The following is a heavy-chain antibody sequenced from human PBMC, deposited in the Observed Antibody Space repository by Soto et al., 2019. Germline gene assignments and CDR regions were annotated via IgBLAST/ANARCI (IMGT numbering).Heavy chain of an antibody. CDR3: ARDADIVLMVYATTYYGMDV. D-gene: IGHD2-8*01. Sequence: EVQLVESGGGLVQRGGSLRLSCAASGFTFSSYSMNWVRQAPGKGLEWVSYISSSSSTIYYADSVKGRFTISRDNAKNSLYLQMNSLRAEDTAVYYCARDADIVLMVYATTYYGMDVWGQGTTVTVSS. V-gene: IGHV3-48*04. J-gene: IGHJ6*02. CDR2: ISSSSSTI. CDR1: GFTFSSYS.